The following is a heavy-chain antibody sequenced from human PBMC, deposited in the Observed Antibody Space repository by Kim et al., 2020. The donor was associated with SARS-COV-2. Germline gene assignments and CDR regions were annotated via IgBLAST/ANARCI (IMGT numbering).Heavy chain of an antibody. Sequence: TYYADSGKGRFTISRDNSKNTLYLQMNSLRAEDTAVYYCAKRPVLRFLDYWGQGTLVTVSS. J-gene: IGHJ4*02. D-gene: IGHD3-3*01. CDR2: T. V-gene: IGHV3-23*01. CDR3: AKRPVLRFLDY.